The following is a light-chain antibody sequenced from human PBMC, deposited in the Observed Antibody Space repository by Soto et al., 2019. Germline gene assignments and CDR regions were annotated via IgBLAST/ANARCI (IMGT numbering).Light chain of an antibody. CDR1: SSDVGAYNF. V-gene: IGLV2-8*01. CDR2: EVN. Sequence: QSVLTQPPSASGSPGQSVTISCTGTSSDVGAYNFVSWYQQHPGKAPKLMIYEVNKRPSGVPDRFSGSKSGNTASLTVSGLQAADEADYYCSSYAGSNVVFGGGTKLTVL. CDR3: SSYAGSNVV. J-gene: IGLJ2*01.